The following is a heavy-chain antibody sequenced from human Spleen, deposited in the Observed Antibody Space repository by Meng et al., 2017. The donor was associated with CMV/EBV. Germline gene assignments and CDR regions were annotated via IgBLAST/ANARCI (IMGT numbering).Heavy chain of an antibody. CDR3: ARVNTTFGVDSYYYFGMDV. Sequence: SETLSLTCTVSGGSISSGGYYWSWIRQHPGKGLEWIGYVYYSGTTYYNPSLKSRLTISVDTSNNQFSLKLSSVTAADTALYYCARVNTTFGVDSYYYFGMDVWGQGTTVTVSS. V-gene: IGHV4-30-4*08. CDR2: VYYSGTT. CDR1: GGSISSGGYY. J-gene: IGHJ6*02. D-gene: IGHD3-3*01.